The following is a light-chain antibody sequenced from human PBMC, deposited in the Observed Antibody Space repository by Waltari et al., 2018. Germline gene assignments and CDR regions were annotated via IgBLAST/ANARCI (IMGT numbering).Light chain of an antibody. Sequence: QSALTQPASVSGSPGQSITISCTGTSSGVGGYNLVSWYQQHPGKAPKPMIYEVSKWPSGVSNRFSGSKSGNTASLTISGLQAEDEADYYCCSYAGSSTLLFGGGTKVTVL. CDR1: SSGVGGYNL. CDR3: CSYAGSSTLL. V-gene: IGLV2-23*01. J-gene: IGLJ2*01. CDR2: EVS.